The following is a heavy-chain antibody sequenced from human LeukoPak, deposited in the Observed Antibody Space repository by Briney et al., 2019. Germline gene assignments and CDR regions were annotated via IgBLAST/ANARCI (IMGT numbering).Heavy chain of an antibody. J-gene: IGHJ3*01. Sequence: EAGGSLRLSCEASGFKFESFSMNWVRQAPGKGLEWISYIRSHGRTNDYADSVKGRFTISRDNAKNSLFLQMSGLRVDDTALYFCVRDLEDEASIGGASAFDLWGRGTVVTVSS. D-gene: IGHD3-16*01. CDR2: IRSHGRTN. V-gene: IGHV3-48*04. CDR1: GFKFESFS. CDR3: VRDLEDEASIGGASAFDL.